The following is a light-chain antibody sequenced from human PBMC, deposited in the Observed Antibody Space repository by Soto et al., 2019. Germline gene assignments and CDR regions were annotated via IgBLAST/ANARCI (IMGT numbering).Light chain of an antibody. V-gene: IGLV2-14*01. J-gene: IGLJ1*01. CDR3: SSYTSGNTV. CDR2: DVS. CDR1: SSDVGANNH. Sequence: QSVLTQPASVSASPGQSITISCTGTSSDVGANNHVSWYQQHPGKAPKLMIYDVSNRPLGVSDRFSGSKSGNMASLTISGLQAEDESDYYCSSYTSGNTVFGTGTKLTVL.